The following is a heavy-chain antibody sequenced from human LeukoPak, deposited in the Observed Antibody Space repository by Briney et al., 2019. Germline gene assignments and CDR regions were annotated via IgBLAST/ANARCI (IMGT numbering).Heavy chain of an antibody. CDR2: IKQDGSEK. CDR3: ASDNWNDAPHHDAFDI. D-gene: IGHD1-1*01. CDR1: GFTFSSYW. V-gene: IGHV3-7*01. J-gene: IGHJ3*02. Sequence: PGGSLRLSCAASGFTFSSYWMSWVRQAPGKGLEWVANIKQDGSEKYYVDSVKGRFTISRDNAKNSLYLQMNSLRAEDTAVYYCASDNWNDAPHHDAFDIWGQGTMVTVSS.